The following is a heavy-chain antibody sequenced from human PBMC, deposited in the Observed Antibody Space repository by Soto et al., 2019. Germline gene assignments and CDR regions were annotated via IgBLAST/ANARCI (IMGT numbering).Heavy chain of an antibody. Sequence: EVLLLESGGGLVQPGGSLRLSCAASGFTFSTYAMNWVRQAPGMGLEWVSAVSGSGSSTYYADSVKGRFTISRDNSKNALYLQMNDLRAEDTAVYYCAKGWSDYFDCWGQGALVTVSS. CDR3: AKGWSDYFDC. D-gene: IGHD2-15*01. V-gene: IGHV3-23*01. J-gene: IGHJ4*02. CDR2: VSGSGSST. CDR1: GFTFSTYA.